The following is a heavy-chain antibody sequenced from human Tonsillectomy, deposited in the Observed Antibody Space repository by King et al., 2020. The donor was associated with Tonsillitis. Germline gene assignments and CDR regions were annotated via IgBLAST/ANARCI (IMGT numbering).Heavy chain of an antibody. J-gene: IGHJ6*02. D-gene: IGHD3-22*01. Sequence: VQLVESGGGLVQPGGSLRLSCAASAFTFSTYWMHWVRQAPGKGLVWVSRINNDGSSTIYADSVKGRFTISRDNAKNTLYLQINSLRAEDTAVYYCARWYYASSGYVWGVSDYCYGLAVWGQGTTVTVSS. CDR1: AFTFSTYW. CDR3: ARWYYASSGYVWGVSDYCYGLAV. CDR2: INNDGSST. V-gene: IGHV3-74*01.